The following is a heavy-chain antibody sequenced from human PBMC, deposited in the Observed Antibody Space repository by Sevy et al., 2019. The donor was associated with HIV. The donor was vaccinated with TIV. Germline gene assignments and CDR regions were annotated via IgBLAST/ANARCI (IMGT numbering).Heavy chain of an antibody. V-gene: IGHV3-7*01. CDR2: IKQDGSEK. Sequence: GGSLRLSCAASGFTFTNFPMHWVRQAPGRGLEWVANIKQDGSEKYYVDSVKGRFTISRDNAKNSLYLEMNTLRAEDTAVYYCATSGGETWGQGTLVTVSS. D-gene: IGHD3-16*01. CDR3: ATSGGET. J-gene: IGHJ5*02. CDR1: GFTFTNFP.